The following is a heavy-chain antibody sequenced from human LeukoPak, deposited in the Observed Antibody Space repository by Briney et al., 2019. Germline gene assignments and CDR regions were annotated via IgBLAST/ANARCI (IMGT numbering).Heavy chain of an antibody. CDR1: GGSISSSSYY. D-gene: IGHD3-10*01. J-gene: IGHJ4*02. Sequence: SETQSLTCTVSGGSISSSSYYWGWIRQPPGKGLEWIGSIYYSGSTYYNPSLKSRVTISVDTSKNQFSLKLSSVTAADTAVYYCTWTRREYYFDYWGQGTLVTVSS. V-gene: IGHV4-39*01. CDR3: TWTRREYYFDY. CDR2: IYYSGST.